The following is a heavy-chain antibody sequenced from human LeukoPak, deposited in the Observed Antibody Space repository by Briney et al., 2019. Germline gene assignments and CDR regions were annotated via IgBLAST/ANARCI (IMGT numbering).Heavy chain of an antibody. D-gene: IGHD6-13*01. CDR3: ARGPILAASSWYRY. V-gene: IGHV4-34*01. CDR2: INHSGST. CDR1: GGSFSGYY. Sequence: LETLSLTCAVYGGSFSGYYWSWIRQPPGKGLEWMGEINHSGSTNYNPSLKSRVTISVDTSKNQFSLKLSSVTAADTAVYYCARGPILAASSWYRYWGQGTLVTVSS. J-gene: IGHJ4*02.